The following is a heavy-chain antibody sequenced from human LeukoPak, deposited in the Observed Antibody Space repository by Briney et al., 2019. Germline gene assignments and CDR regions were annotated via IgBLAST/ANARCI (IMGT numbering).Heavy chain of an antibody. CDR2: IEQDGSEK. D-gene: IGHD6-13*01. CDR1: GFTFSDSW. CDR3: AKGPRQQLVTRFDN. J-gene: IGHJ4*02. V-gene: IGHV3-7*02. Sequence: PGGSLRLSCAASGFTFSDSWMTWVRQAPGKGLEWVANIEQDGSEKNYVDSVKGRFTISRDNAKNSLYLQMNSLRPDDTAVYYCAKGPRQQLVTRFDNWGQGTLVTVSS.